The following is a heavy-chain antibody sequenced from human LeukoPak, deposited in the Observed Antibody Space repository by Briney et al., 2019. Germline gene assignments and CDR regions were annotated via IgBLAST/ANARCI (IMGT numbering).Heavy chain of an antibody. CDR1: GFTFDDYG. CDR2: TNWDGGST. D-gene: IGHD3-22*01. J-gene: IGHJ4*02. V-gene: IGHV3-20*04. CDR3: ARAGGKYYYDSSGYYHAPDY. Sequence: GGSLRLSCAASGFTFDDYGMTWVRQVPGKGLGWVSGTNWDGGSTGYADSVKGRFTISRDNVKNSLYLQMKSLRAEDTALYYCARAGGKYYYDSSGYYHAPDYWGQGTLVIVSS.